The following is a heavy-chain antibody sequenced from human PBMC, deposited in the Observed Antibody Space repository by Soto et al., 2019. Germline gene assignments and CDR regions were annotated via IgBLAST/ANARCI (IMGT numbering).Heavy chain of an antibody. CDR2: INHSGST. Sequence: SETLSLTCAVYGGSFSGYYWSWIRQPPGKGLEWIGEINHSGSTNYNPSLKSRVTISVDTSKNQFSLKLSSVTAADTAVYYCARVMRGYYDFWSGYFDRYFDYWGQGTLVTVSS. J-gene: IGHJ4*02. CDR1: GGSFSGYY. CDR3: ARVMRGYYDFWSGYFDRYFDY. V-gene: IGHV4-34*01. D-gene: IGHD3-3*01.